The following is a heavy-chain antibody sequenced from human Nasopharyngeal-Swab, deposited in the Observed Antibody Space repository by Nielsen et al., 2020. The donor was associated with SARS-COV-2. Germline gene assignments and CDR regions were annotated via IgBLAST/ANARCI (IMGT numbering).Heavy chain of an antibody. D-gene: IGHD2-21*02. CDR2: IYYSGST. CDR1: GGSISSYY. J-gene: IGHJ4*02. V-gene: IGHV4-59*08. Sequence: SETLSLTCTVPGGSISSYYWSWIRQPPGKGLEWIGYIYYSGSTNYNPSLKSRVTISVDTSKNQFSLKLSSVTAADTAVYYCARSTYCGGDCQNYFDYWGQETLVTVSS. CDR3: ARSTYCGGDCQNYFDY.